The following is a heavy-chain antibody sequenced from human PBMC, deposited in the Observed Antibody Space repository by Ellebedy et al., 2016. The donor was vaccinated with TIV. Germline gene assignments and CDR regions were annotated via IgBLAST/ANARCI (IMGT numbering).Heavy chain of an antibody. CDR1: GFSFRSYW. CDR2: IYQDGTMI. D-gene: IGHD4-17*01. Sequence: GESLKISCEASGFSFRSYWMTWVRQAPGKGLEWVANIYQDGTMIHYLDSVKGRFTVSRDNAKYSLYLQMNSLRAEDTAVYFCARRGAYGDYAVQINSWFDPWGQGTLVTVSP. J-gene: IGHJ5*02. V-gene: IGHV3-7*01. CDR3: ARRGAYGDYAVQINSWFDP.